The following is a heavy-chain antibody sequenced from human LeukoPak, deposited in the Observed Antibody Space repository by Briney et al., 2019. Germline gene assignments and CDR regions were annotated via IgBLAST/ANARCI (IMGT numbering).Heavy chain of an antibody. CDR3: VRECNSWAMGMDV. CDR2: INSDSNYI. CDR1: EFTFSSYA. J-gene: IGHJ6*02. Sequence: GGSLRLSCAASEFTFSSYAMNWVRQAPGKRLEWVSSINSDSNYIYYSDSVKGRFTNSRDNAKNSLYLQMNSLRAEDTAVYYCVRECNSWAMGMDVWGQGTTVTVSS. V-gene: IGHV3-21*01. D-gene: IGHD4-23*01.